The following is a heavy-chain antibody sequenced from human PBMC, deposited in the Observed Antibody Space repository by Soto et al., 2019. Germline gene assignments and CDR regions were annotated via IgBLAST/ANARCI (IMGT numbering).Heavy chain of an antibody. CDR1: GCTVSSIW. J-gene: IGHJ4*02. CDR3: AKYLEFTTPYLDY. D-gene: IGHD3-22*01. V-gene: IGHV3-23*01. CDR2: ITGNSVIT. Sequence: GTPAQSCAESGCTVSSIWFRWSPQHPGKELEWVSSITGNSVITHYADSVRGRFTISRDNYKNTLYLQMDSLRAEDTAVYYCAKYLEFTTPYLDYWGKGALVTVFS.